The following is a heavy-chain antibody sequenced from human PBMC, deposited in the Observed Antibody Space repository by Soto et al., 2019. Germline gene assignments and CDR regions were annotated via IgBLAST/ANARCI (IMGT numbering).Heavy chain of an antibody. Sequence: QVQLQESGPGVVKTSETLSLTCTVSGGSISSYYWSWIRQPPGKGVEWIGYIYYSGSTNYNPSLKSRVTISVDTSNNQFSLTLTSVTAADMAVYYCVRHSVTYYDFDYWGQGTLVTVSS. D-gene: IGHD1-26*01. CDR1: GGSISSYY. CDR3: VRHSVTYYDFDY. CDR2: IYYSGST. V-gene: IGHV4-59*08. J-gene: IGHJ4*02.